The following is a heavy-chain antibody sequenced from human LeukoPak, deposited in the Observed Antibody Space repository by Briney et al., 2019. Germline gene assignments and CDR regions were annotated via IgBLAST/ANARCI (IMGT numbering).Heavy chain of an antibody. CDR2: MNPNSGNT. D-gene: IGHD3-22*01. CDR1: GYTFTSYD. V-gene: IGHV1-8*01. Sequence: GASVKVSCKASGYTFTSYDINWVRQATGQGLGWMGWMNPNSGNTGYAQKFQGRVTMTRNTSISTAYMELSSLRSEDTAVYYCARSRYYDSSGSDAFDIWGQGTMVTVSS. CDR3: ARSRYYDSSGSDAFDI. J-gene: IGHJ3*02.